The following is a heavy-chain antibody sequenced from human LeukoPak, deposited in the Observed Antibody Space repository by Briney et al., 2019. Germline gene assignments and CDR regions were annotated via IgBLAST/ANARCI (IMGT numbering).Heavy chain of an antibody. Sequence: ASVKVSCKASGYTFTSYAMHWVRQAPGQRLEWMGWINAGNGNTKYSQKFQGRVTITRDTSASTAYMELSSLRSEDTAVYYCARDLRPPYYYDSSGSYGYWGQGTLVTVSS. CDR3: ARDLRPPYYYDSSGSYGY. D-gene: IGHD3-22*01. CDR2: INAGNGNT. J-gene: IGHJ4*02. CDR1: GYTFTSYA. V-gene: IGHV1-3*01.